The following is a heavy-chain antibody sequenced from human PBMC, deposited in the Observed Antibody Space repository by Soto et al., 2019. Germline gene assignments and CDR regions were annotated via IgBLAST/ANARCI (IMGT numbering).Heavy chain of an antibody. D-gene: IGHD6-19*01. CDR2: IGSSGVNK. V-gene: IGHV3-11*01. CDR1: GFSFSDLY. Sequence: QVQLVESGGGLVKPGGSLRLSFAASGFSFSDLYMSWIRQAPGKGLEWVSCIGSSGVNKYYAESVRGRFTISRDNAKNSLYLQMNSLRAEDTAVYYCARDRGAVTGDYFDYWGQGTLVTVSS. J-gene: IGHJ4*02. CDR3: ARDRGAVTGDYFDY.